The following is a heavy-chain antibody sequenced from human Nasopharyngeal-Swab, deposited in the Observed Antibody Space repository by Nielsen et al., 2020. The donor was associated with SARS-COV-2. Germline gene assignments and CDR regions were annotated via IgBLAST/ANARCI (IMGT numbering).Heavy chain of an antibody. CDR1: GFTFSSYS. Sequence: GGSLRLSCAASGFTFSSYSMNWVRQAPGKGLEWVSSISSSSYIYYADSVKGRFTISRDYAKNSLYLQMNSLRAEDTAVYYCARDYYGSGSYLYYYYGMDVWGQGTTVTVSS. D-gene: IGHD3-10*01. J-gene: IGHJ6*02. CDR2: ISSSSYI. CDR3: ARDYYGSGSYLYYYYGMDV. V-gene: IGHV3-21*01.